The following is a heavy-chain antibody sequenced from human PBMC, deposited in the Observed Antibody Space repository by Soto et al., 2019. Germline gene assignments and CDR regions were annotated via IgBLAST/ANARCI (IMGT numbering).Heavy chain of an antibody. V-gene: IGHV1-18*01. D-gene: IGHD2-2*01. J-gene: IGHJ5*02. CDR2: ISAYNGNT. CDR1: GYTFTSYG. Sequence: GASVKVSCKASGYTFTSYGISWVRQAPGQGLEWMGWISAYNGNTNYAQKLQGRVTMTTDASTSTAYMELRSLRSDDTAVYYCARDPRDYRYCSSTSCQGSWFDPWGQGTLVTVSS. CDR3: ARDPRDYRYCSSTSCQGSWFDP.